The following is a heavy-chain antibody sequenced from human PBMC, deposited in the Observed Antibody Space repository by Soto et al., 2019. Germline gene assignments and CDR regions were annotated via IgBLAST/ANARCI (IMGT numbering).Heavy chain of an antibody. CDR3: ARQYYDSSGYYYYYYYGMDV. V-gene: IGHV5-10-1*01. Sequence: GESLQISCKGSGYSFTSYWISWVRQMPGKGLEWMGRIDPSDSYTNYSPSFQGHVTISADKSISTAYLQWSSLKASDTAMYYCARQYYDSSGYYYYYYYGMDVWGQGTTVTVSS. CDR1: GYSFTSYW. J-gene: IGHJ6*02. CDR2: IDPSDSYT. D-gene: IGHD3-22*01.